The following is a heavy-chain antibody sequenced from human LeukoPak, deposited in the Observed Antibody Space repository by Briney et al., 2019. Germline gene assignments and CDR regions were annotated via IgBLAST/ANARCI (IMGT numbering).Heavy chain of an antibody. CDR1: GYTFTSYY. CDR3: ARDTCSYDTSGYYCAFDI. J-gene: IGHJ3*02. Sequence: ASVTVSCKASGYTFTSYYMHWVRQAPGQGLEWMGIINPSGGSTSYAQKFQGRVTMTRDTSTSTVYMELSSLRSEDTAVYYCARDTCSYDTSGYYCAFDIWGQGTLVTVSS. V-gene: IGHV1-46*01. CDR2: INPSGGST. D-gene: IGHD3-22*01.